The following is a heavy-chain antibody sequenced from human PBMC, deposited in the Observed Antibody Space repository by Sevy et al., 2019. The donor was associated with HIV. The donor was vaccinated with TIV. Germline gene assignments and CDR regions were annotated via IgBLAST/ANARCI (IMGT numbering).Heavy chain of an antibody. J-gene: IGHJ4*02. CDR3: AKRPYYYYNSDGHLVSSTDEADY. CDR2: ISGGGDGT. D-gene: IGHD3-22*01. V-gene: IGHV3-23*01. CDR1: GFTFNIYA. Sequence: GGSLRLSCAASGFTFNIYAMSWVRQAPGKGLEWLSAISGGGDGTYYADSVKGRFTISEDNSRNTLYLQMNSLRAEDTAVYYCAKRPYYYYNSDGHLVSSTDEADYWGQGTLVTVSS.